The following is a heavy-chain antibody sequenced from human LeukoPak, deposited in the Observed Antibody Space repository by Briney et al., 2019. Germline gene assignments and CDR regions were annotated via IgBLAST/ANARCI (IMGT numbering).Heavy chain of an antibody. J-gene: IGHJ4*02. CDR3: AKNPYYDSSGPPDY. CDR1: GFTFSSYW. D-gene: IGHD3-22*01. Sequence: GGSLRLSCAASGFTFSSYWMYWLRQAPGKGMVWVSRIKPDGSYTSYADFVKGRFTTSRDNAKNTLYLQMNSLRAEDTAVYYCAKNPYYDSSGPPDYWGQGTLVTVSS. V-gene: IGHV3-74*01. CDR2: IKPDGSYT.